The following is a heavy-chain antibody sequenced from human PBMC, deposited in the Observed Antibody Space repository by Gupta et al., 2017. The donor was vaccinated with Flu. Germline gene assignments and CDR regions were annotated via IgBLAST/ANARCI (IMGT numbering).Heavy chain of an antibody. Sequence: EEQLVESGGALVQPGRSLRLSCTASGFTLGDYAMNWFRQAPGKGLEWVGFIRSKAYGGTTEYAASVEGRFTISRDDSKSIAYLHLNSLKIEDTAVYYCTRDPPVVDAAFNSDFYYYAMDVWGQGTTVTVSS. V-gene: IGHV3-49*03. D-gene: IGHD5-18*01. CDR2: IRSKAYGGTT. CDR3: TRDPPVVDAAFNSDFYYYAMDV. CDR1: GFTLGDYA. J-gene: IGHJ6*02.